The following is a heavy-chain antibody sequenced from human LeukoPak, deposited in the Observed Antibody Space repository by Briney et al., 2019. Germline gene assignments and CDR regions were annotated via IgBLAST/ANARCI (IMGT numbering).Heavy chain of an antibody. D-gene: IGHD3-3*01. J-gene: IGHJ5*02. CDR2: IYYSGST. V-gene: IGHV4-59*07. CDR3: ARTFWSGYYRWFDP. Sequence: SDTLSLTCSVSGGSISSYYWSWIRQPPGKGLEWIGYIYYSGSTNYNPSLKSRVTISVDTSKNQFSLKLSSVTAADTAVYYCARTFWSGYYRWFDPWGQGTLVTVSS. CDR1: GGSISSYY.